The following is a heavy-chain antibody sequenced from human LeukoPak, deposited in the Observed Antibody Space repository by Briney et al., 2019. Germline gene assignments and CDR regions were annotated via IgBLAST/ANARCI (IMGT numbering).Heavy chain of an antibody. CDR2: IYYSGST. Sequence: SETLSLTCTVSGGSISSYYWSWIRQPPGKGLEWIGNIYYSGSTNYNPSLKSRVTISVDTSKNQFSLKLSSVTAADTAVYYCARQAGDSSGYYDDAFDIWGQGTMVTVSS. D-gene: IGHD3-22*01. CDR3: ARQAGDSSGYYDDAFDI. CDR1: GGSISSYY. J-gene: IGHJ3*02. V-gene: IGHV4-59*08.